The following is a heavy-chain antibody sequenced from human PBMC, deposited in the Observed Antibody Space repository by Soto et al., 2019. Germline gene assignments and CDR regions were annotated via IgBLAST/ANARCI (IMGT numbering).Heavy chain of an antibody. Sequence: ESLKISCKGSGYSFTSYWISWVRQMPGKGLEWMVRIDPSDSYTNYSPSFQGHVTISADKSISTAYLQWSSLKASDTAMYYCARQLSPIAAAGEYYYYYYGMAVWGQGTTVTVS. CDR2: IDPSDSYT. V-gene: IGHV5-10-1*01. CDR3: ARQLSPIAAAGEYYYYYYGMAV. J-gene: IGHJ6*02. CDR1: GYSFTSYW. D-gene: IGHD6-13*01.